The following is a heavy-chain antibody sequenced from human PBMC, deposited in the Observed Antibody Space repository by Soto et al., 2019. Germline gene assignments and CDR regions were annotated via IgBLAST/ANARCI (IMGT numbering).Heavy chain of an antibody. CDR2: ISSDGSNK. Sequence: QVQLVESGGGVVQPGRSLRLSCAASGFTFSNYGMHWVRQAPGKGLEWVALISSDGSNKYYADSVKGRFTISRDNSKNTLYLQMNSLSAEDTAVYYCAKGGYTCGSADFWGQGTLVTVSS. J-gene: IGHJ4*02. V-gene: IGHV3-30*18. CDR1: GFTFSNYG. D-gene: IGHD5-18*01. CDR3: AKGGYTCGSADF.